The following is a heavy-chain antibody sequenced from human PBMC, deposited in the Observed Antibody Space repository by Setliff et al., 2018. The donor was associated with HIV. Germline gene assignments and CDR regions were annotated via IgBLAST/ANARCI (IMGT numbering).Heavy chain of an antibody. J-gene: IGHJ4*02. CDR1: GVSISDHC. V-gene: IGHV4-4*09. Sequence: SETLSLTCFVSGVSISDHCWGWIRQPPGKGLEWIGYIYSSGPTQYNPSVESRVTMSLDTSRDQFSLNLRSVTAADTAVYFCARLIHTGLLYFDFWGLGTLVTVSS. CDR3: ARLIHTGLLYFDF. CDR2: IYSSGPT. D-gene: IGHD2-8*02.